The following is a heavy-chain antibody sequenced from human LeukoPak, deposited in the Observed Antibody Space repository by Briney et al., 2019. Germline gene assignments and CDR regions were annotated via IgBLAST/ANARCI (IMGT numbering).Heavy chain of an antibody. CDR2: IYYSGST. Sequence: KPSETLSLTCTVSGGSISSYYWSWIRQPPGKGLEWIGYIYYSGSTNYNPSLKSRVTISVDTSKNQFSLKLSSVTAADTAVYYCARELLWFGEEGYAFDIWGQGTMVTVSS. J-gene: IGHJ3*02. CDR3: ARELLWFGEEGYAFDI. CDR1: GGSISSYY. D-gene: IGHD3-10*01. V-gene: IGHV4-59*01.